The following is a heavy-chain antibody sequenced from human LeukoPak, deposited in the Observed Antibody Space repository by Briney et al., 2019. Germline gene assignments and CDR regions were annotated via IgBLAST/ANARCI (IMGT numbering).Heavy chain of an antibody. CDR3: ARDIEVNWFDP. CDR1: GYTFTSYY. V-gene: IGHV1-46*01. CDR2: INPSGGST. Sequence: GASVKVSCKESGYTFTSYYMHWVRQAPGQGLEWMGIINPSGGSTSYAQKFQGRVTMTRDTSTSTVYMELSSLRSEDTAVYYCARDIEVNWFDPWGQGTLVTVSS. J-gene: IGHJ5*02.